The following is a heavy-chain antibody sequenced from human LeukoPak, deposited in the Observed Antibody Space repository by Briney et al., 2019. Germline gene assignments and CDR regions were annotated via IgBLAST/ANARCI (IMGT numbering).Heavy chain of an antibody. J-gene: IGHJ4*02. CDR2: ISGSGGST. D-gene: IGHD2-21*02. V-gene: IGHV3-23*01. CDR1: GFTFSSYG. Sequence: GGSLRLSCVASGFTFSSYGMSWVRQAPGKGLKWVSAISGSGGSTYYADSVKGRFTISRDNSKNTLYLQMNSLRAEDTAVYYCAKPNTNWVYIVVVTAYYFDYWGQGTLVSVSS. CDR3: AKPNTNWVYIVVVTAYYFDY.